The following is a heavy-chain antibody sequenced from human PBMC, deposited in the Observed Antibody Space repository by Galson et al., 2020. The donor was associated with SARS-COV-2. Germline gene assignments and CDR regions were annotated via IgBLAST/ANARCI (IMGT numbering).Heavy chain of an antibody. CDR1: GFTFNHYA. D-gene: IGHD4-17*01. J-gene: IGHJ5*02. V-gene: IGHV3-23*01. CDR3: TKDRTNGDFVYYFEA. CDR2: MSGSGYST. Sequence: GGSLRLSCAASGFTFNHYAMAWVRQAPGKGLEWISGMSGSGYSTSYAESVKGRFTISRDNSKNTLSLQMNSLRAEDTALYFCTKDRTNGDFVYYFEAWGQGTLVSVSS.